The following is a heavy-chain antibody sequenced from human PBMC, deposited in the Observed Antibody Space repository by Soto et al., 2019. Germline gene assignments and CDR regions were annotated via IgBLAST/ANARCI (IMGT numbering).Heavy chain of an antibody. CDR3: AGTMAAGY. J-gene: IGHJ4*02. D-gene: IGHD6-19*01. CDR1: GFTFSNFV. V-gene: IGHV3-23*01. CDR2: INDRGDYT. Sequence: GGFLRLSCAASGFTFSNFVMSWVRQAPGKGLEWVSSINDRGDYTYYADSVKGQFTISRDNSKNTLYLRMNSLRTEDTAIYYCAGTMAAGYWGEGTLVTVSS.